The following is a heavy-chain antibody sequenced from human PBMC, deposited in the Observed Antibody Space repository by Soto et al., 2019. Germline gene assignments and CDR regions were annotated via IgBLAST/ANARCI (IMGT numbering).Heavy chain of an antibody. CDR3: ARGRVGYYDFWSGYQNPDYYYYYGMDV. Sequence: PSETLSLTCAFYVGSFIGYYWSWIRQPPGKGLEWIGEINHSGSTNYNPSLKSRVTISVDTSKNQFSLKLSSVTAADTAVYYCARGRVGYYDFWSGYQNPDYYYYYGMDVWGQGTTVTVSS. D-gene: IGHD3-3*01. J-gene: IGHJ6*02. CDR2: INHSGST. V-gene: IGHV4-34*01. CDR1: VGSFIGYY.